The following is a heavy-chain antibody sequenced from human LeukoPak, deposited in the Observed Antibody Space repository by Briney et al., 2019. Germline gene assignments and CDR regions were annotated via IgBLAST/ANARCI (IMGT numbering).Heavy chain of an antibody. Sequence: GGSLRLSCAASGFTFSSYWMSWVRQAPGKGLEWVANIKQDGSEKYYVDSVKGRFTISSDNAKNSLYLQMNSLRAEDTAVYYCARDYGEMVRGAWLAGETYYYYYYGMDVWGQGTTVTVSS. CDR1: GFTFSSYW. CDR2: IKQDGSEK. J-gene: IGHJ6*02. D-gene: IGHD3-10*01. V-gene: IGHV3-7*01. CDR3: ARDYGEMVRGAWLAGETYYYYYYGMDV.